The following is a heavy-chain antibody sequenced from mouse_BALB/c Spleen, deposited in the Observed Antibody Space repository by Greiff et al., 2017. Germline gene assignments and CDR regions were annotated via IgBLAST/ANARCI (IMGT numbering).Heavy chain of an antibody. Sequence: EVKLVESGGGLVQPGGSLKLSCAASGFTFSSYGMSWVRQTPDKRLELVATINSNGGSTYYPDSVKGRFTISRDNAKNTLYLQMSSLKSEDTAMYYCARKGTYQTSYYYAMDYWGQGTSVTVSS. J-gene: IGHJ4*01. CDR1: GFTFSSYG. D-gene: IGHD5-1*01. CDR3: ARKGTYQTSYYYAMDY. CDR2: INSNGGST. V-gene: IGHV5-6-3*01.